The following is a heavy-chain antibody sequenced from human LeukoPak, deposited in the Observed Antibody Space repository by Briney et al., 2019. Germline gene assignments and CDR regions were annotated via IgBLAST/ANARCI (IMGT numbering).Heavy chain of an antibody. Sequence: PSETLSLTCTVSGGSISSSSYYWGWLRQPPEKGLEWIGSIYYSGRTYYNPSLKSRVTISVDTSKNQFSLKLSSVTAADTAVYYCASGDYYYMDVWGKGTTVTISS. J-gene: IGHJ6*03. V-gene: IGHV4-39*01. CDR1: GGSISSSSYY. CDR3: ASGDYYYMDV. CDR2: IYYSGRT.